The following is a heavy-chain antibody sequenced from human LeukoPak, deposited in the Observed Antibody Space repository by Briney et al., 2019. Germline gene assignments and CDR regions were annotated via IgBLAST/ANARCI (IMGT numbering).Heavy chain of an antibody. CDR1: GYTFTGYF. D-gene: IGHD3-22*01. CDR2: INPNSGGT. V-gene: IGHV1-2*02. Sequence: ASVKVSCKASGYTFTGYFMHWVRQAPGQGLEGMGWINPNSGGTNYAQKFQGRVTMTRDTSISTAYMELSTLRSDDTAVYYCARVKNYYDSSGYLYYFDYWGQGTLVTVSS. CDR3: ARVKNYYDSSGYLYYFDY. J-gene: IGHJ4*02.